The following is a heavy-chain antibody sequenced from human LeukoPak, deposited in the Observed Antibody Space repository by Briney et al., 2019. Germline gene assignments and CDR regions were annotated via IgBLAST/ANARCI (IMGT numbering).Heavy chain of an antibody. CDR2: FDPEDGET. J-gene: IGHJ3*02. CDR3: APTGPHYYDSSGYYLGGAFDI. D-gene: IGHD3-22*01. Sequence: ASVKVSCKVSGYTLTELSMHWVRQAPGKGLEWMGGFDPEDGETIYAQKFQGRVTMTEDTSTDTAYMELSSLRSEDTAVYYCAPTGPHYYDSSGYYLGGAFDIWGQGAMVTVSS. V-gene: IGHV1-24*01. CDR1: GYTLTELS.